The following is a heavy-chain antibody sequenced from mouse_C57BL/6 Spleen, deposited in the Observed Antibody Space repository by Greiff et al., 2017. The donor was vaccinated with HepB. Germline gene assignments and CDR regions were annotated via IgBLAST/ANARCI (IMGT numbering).Heavy chain of an antibody. V-gene: IGHV1-55*01. J-gene: IGHJ2*01. CDR2: IYPGSGST. Sequence: QVQLQQPGAELVKPGASVKMSCKASGYTFTSYWITWVKQRPGQGLEWIGDIYPGSGSTNYNEKFKSKATLTVDTSSSTAYMQLSSLTSEDSAVYYCAREGIPTGSSEAFDYWGQGTTLTVSS. CDR3: AREGIPTGSSEAFDY. D-gene: IGHD1-1*01. CDR1: GYTFTSYW.